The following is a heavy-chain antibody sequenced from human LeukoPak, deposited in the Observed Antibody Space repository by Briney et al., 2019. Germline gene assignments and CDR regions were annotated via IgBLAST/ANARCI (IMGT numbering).Heavy chain of an antibody. CDR1: GFTFSDYW. J-gene: IGHJ4*02. Sequence: GGSLRLSCAASGFTFSDYWMIWVRQAPGKGLEWVASIRQDGSEKYYVGSVKGRFTISRDNAKNSLYLQMNSLRAEDTAVYYCARRGVVVVTAIVYWGQGTLVTVSS. V-gene: IGHV3-7*01. D-gene: IGHD2-21*02. CDR2: IRQDGSEK. CDR3: ARRGVVVVTAIVY.